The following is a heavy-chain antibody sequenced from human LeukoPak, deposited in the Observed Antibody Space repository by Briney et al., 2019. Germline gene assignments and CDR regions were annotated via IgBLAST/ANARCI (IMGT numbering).Heavy chain of an antibody. Sequence: GGSLRLSCAASGFTLSSYAMSWVRQAPGKGLDWVSGISGSGGSTYYADSVKGRFTISRENAKKSLYLQMNSLRAGDTAVYYCARGNILTGYEYWGQGTLVTVSS. CDR2: ISGSGGST. J-gene: IGHJ4*02. CDR1: GFTLSSYA. D-gene: IGHD3-9*01. CDR3: ARGNILTGYEY. V-gene: IGHV3-23*01.